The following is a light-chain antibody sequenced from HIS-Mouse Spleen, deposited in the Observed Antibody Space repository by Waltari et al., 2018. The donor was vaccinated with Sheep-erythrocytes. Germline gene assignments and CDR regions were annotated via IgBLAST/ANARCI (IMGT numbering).Light chain of an antibody. J-gene: IGKJ1*01. CDR3: MQALQTPRT. V-gene: IGKV2-28*01. CDR2: LGS. CDR1: QSLLHSNGYNY. Sequence: DIVMTQSPLSLPVTPGEPASISCRSSQSLLHSNGYNYLDWYLQKPGQSPQLLIYLGSNRASGVPDRFSGSGSGTDFTLKSSRVEAEDVGVYCCMQALQTPRTFGQGTKVEIK.